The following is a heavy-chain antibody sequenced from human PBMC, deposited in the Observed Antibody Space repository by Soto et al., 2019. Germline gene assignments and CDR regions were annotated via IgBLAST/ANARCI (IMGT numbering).Heavy chain of an antibody. V-gene: IGHV3-7*03. CDR2: IKKDGSEI. CDR1: GFIFSSFW. J-gene: IGHJ4*02. CDR3: GRVDDYGEYGIDY. Sequence: GGSLRLSCAASGFIFSSFWMSWVRQAPGKGLEWVANIKKDGSEIYYVDSVKGRFTVSRDNAKNSLYVHMNGLRVEDTAVYYCGRVDDYGEYGIDYWGQGTQVTVSS. D-gene: IGHD4-17*01.